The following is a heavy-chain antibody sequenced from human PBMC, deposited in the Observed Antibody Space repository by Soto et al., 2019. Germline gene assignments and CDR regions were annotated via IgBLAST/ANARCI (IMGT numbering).Heavy chain of an antibody. V-gene: IGHV4-59*08. CDR3: ARSGGSSGWFSFDY. Sequence: KPSETLSLTCTVSGGSISSYYWSWIRQSPGKGLEWIGYIYYSGSTNYNPSLKSRVTISVDTSKNQFSLKLSSVTAADTAVYYCARSGGSSGWFSFDYWGQGTLVTVSS. CDR1: GGSISSYY. J-gene: IGHJ4*02. D-gene: IGHD6-19*01. CDR2: IYYSGST.